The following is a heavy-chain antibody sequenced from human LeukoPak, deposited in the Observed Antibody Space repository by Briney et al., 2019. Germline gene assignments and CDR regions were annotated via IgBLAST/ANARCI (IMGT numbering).Heavy chain of an antibody. Sequence: GASVKVSCKVSGYTLTELSMHWVRQAPGKGLERMGGFDPEDGETIYAQKFQGRVTMTEDTSTDTAYMELSSLRSEDTAVYYCAATVTTLRGPFDYWGQGTLVTVSS. CDR3: AATVTTLRGPFDY. D-gene: IGHD4-17*01. J-gene: IGHJ4*02. V-gene: IGHV1-24*01. CDR2: FDPEDGET. CDR1: GYTLTELS.